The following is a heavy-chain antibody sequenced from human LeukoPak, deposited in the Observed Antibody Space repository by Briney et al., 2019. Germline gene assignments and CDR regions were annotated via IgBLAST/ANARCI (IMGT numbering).Heavy chain of an antibody. CDR1: GFTFSSYA. CDR2: ISGSGGST. V-gene: IGHV3-23*01. CDR3: AKRWGLELLYYCYMDV. Sequence: GGSLRLSCAASGFTFSSYAMSWVRQAPGKGLEWVSAISGSGGSTYYADSVKGRLTISRDNSKNTLYLQMNSLRVEDTAVYYYAKRWGLELLYYCYMDVWGKGTTVTVSS. D-gene: IGHD1-7*01. J-gene: IGHJ6*03.